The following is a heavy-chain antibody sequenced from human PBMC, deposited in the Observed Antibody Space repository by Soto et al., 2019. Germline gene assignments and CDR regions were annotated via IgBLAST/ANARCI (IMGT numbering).Heavy chain of an antibody. Sequence: GGSLRLSCAASGFTFSSYAMSWVRQAPGKGPEWVSAISGSGGSTYYADSVEGRFTISRDNSKNTLYLQMNSLRAEDTAVYYCAKFSAEGGFDYWGQGTLVTVSS. CDR3: AKFSAEGGFDY. J-gene: IGHJ4*02. CDR2: ISGSGGST. D-gene: IGHD3-16*01. V-gene: IGHV3-23*01. CDR1: GFTFSSYA.